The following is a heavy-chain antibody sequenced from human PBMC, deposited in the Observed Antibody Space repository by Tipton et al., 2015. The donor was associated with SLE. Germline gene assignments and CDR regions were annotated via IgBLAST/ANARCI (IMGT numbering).Heavy chain of an antibody. J-gene: IGHJ3*02. D-gene: IGHD3-3*01. CDR3: AKSPRNDFWSGYYAFDI. Sequence: TLSLTCTVSGDSTSNSNYYWAWIRQPPGKGLEWIGSIYYSGITYYNPSLKSRVIISVDTSKNQFSLKLSSVTAADTAVYYCAKSPRNDFWSGYYAFDIWGQGTVVTVSS. V-gene: IGHV4-39*07. CDR1: GDSTSNSNYY. CDR2: IYYSGIT.